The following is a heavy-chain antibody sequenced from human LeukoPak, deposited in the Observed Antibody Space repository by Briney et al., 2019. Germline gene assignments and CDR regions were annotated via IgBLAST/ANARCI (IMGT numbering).Heavy chain of an antibody. J-gene: IGHJ4*02. D-gene: IGHD6-13*01. CDR1: GGSISSGIYY. CDR2: IYYSGNT. CDR3: ARHVRQQLPPKAFDY. Sequence: SETLSLTCTVSGGSISSGIYYWGWIRQPPGKGLEWIGSIYYSGNTYYNPSLKGRVTISVGTSKNQLSLKLNSVTAADTAVYYCARHVRQQLPPKAFDYWGQGTLVTVSS. V-gene: IGHV4-39*01.